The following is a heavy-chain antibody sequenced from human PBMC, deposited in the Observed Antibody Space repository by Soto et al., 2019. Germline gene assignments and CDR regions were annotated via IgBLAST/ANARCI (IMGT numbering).Heavy chain of an antibody. CDR3: ARDESAGSSTSN. D-gene: IGHD2-2*01. CDR2: ISTDGSST. V-gene: IGHV3-74*01. CDR1: GFTFSSHY. Sequence: PGGSLRLSCAASGFTFSSHYMYWVRQAPGKGLVWVSRISTDGSSTNYADSVKGRFTVSRDNAKNTLYLQMNSLRVEDTALYFCARDESAGSSTSNWGQGTLVTVSS. J-gene: IGHJ4*02.